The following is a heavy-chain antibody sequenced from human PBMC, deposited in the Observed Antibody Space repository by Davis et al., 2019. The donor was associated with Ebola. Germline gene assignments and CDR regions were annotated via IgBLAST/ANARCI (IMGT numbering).Heavy chain of an antibody. D-gene: IGHD3-22*01. CDR3: ARRLDYDDSSDGY. CDR1: GFTFSSYA. Sequence: GESLKISCAASGFTFSSYAMSWVRQAPGKGLEWVSYISSSGDYIYYADSVKGRFTISRDNGKNSLYLQMNSLRDEDTAVYYCARRLDYDDSSDGYWGQGTLVTISS. CDR2: ISSSGDYI. J-gene: IGHJ4*02. V-gene: IGHV3-48*02.